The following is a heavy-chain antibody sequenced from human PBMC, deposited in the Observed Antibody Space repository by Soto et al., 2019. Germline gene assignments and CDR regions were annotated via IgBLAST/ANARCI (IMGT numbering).Heavy chain of an antibody. CDR3: TTLRENV. V-gene: IGHV3-15*01. J-gene: IGHJ6*02. CDR2: SKSKSEGGTI. Sequence: EAQLEESGGGLVKPGGSLRLSCAASGFSFSNARMSWVRQAPGKGLEWVGLSKSKSEGGTIDYAAPVKGRFTISRDDSKNTLSLQMNSLQTEDTAVYYCTTLRENVWGQGTTVTVSS. CDR1: GFSFSNAR.